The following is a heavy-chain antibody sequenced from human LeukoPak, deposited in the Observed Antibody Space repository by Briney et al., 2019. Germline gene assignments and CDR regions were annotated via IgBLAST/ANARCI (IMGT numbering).Heavy chain of an antibody. CDR2: VYSSGST. J-gene: IGHJ3*02. Sequence: SETLSLTCTVSGDSFNNFYWSWIRQPAGKGLEWIGRVYSSGSTDYNPSLKSRVSMSVDTSRNQFSLRLSSMTAADTALYYCARGYKPASGKDGAFDIWGQGTMATVSS. D-gene: IGHD6-13*01. CDR1: GDSFNNFY. V-gene: IGHV4-4*07. CDR3: ARGYKPASGKDGAFDI.